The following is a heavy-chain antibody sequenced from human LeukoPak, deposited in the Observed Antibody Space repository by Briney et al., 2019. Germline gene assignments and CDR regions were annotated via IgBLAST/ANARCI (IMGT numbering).Heavy chain of an antibody. Sequence: GGSLRLSCAASGLIVSNNYMSWVRQAPGKGLEWVSIVYSGGHTYYADSVKGRFTISRDKSKNTLYLQMSSLRAEDTAVYYCARGIRDCSRTTCYQPFDYWGQGALVTVSS. V-gene: IGHV3-53*01. CDR2: VYSGGHT. J-gene: IGHJ4*02. CDR1: GLIVSNNY. D-gene: IGHD2-2*01. CDR3: ARGIRDCSRTTCYQPFDY.